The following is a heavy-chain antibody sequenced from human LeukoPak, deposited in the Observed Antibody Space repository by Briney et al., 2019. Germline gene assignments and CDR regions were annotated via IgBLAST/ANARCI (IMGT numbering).Heavy chain of an antibody. Sequence: GGSLRLSCAASGLIVSNNYMSWVRQAPGKGLEWVSIVYSGGHTYYADSVKGRFTISRDKSKNTLYLQMSSLRAEDTAVYYCARGIRDCSRTTCYQPFDYWGQGALVTVSS. V-gene: IGHV3-53*01. CDR2: VYSGGHT. J-gene: IGHJ4*02. CDR1: GLIVSNNY. D-gene: IGHD2-2*01. CDR3: ARGIRDCSRTTCYQPFDY.